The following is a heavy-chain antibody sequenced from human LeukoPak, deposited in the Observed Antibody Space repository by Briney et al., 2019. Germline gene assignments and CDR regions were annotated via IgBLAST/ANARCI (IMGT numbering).Heavy chain of an antibody. J-gene: IGHJ4*02. D-gene: IGHD3-10*01. CDR2: MNPNSGNT. CDR3: AREYYGSGSSFDY. V-gene: IGHV1-8*01. Sequence: GASVKVSCKASGYTFTSYDINWVRQATGQGLEWMGWMNPNSGNTGYAQKFQGRVTMTRDTSISTAYMELSSLRSEDTAVYYCAREYYGSGSSFDYWGQGTLVTVSS. CDR1: GYTFTSYD.